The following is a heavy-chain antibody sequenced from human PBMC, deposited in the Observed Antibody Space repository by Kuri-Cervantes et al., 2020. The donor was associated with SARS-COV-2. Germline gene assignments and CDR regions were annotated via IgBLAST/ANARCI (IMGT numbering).Heavy chain of an antibody. J-gene: IGHJ4*02. CDR2: IYTSGST. CDR1: GGSISIYY. Sequence: SETLSLTCTVSGGSISIYYWSWIRQPAGEGLEWIGRIYTSGSTNYNRSLKSRVTISVDTSKNQFSLKLSSVTAADTAVYYCARDIPTYYYDSWGQGTLVTVSS. V-gene: IGHV4-4*07. CDR3: ARDIPTYYYDS. D-gene: IGHD3-22*01.